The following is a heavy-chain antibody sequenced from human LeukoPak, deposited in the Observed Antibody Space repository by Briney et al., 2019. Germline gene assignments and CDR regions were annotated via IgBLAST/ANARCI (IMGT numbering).Heavy chain of an antibody. CDR2: IKQDGSEK. Sequence: GGSLRLSCAASGFTVSSYWMSWVRQAPGKGLEWVANIKQDGSEKYYVDSVKGRFTISRDNVKNSLHLQMNSLRVEDTAVYCCASHKQWDDAFDIWGQGTTVTVSS. V-gene: IGHV3-7*01. CDR3: ASHKQWDDAFDI. J-gene: IGHJ3*02. D-gene: IGHD6-19*01. CDR1: GFTVSSYW.